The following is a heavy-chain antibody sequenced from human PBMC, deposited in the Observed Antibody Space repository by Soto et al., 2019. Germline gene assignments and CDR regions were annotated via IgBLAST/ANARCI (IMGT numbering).Heavy chain of an antibody. CDR3: ARDRKIVGATGYYYYYGMDV. J-gene: IGHJ6*02. CDR1: GYTFTGYY. D-gene: IGHD1-26*01. Sequence: ASVKVSCKASGYTFTGYYMHWVRQAPGQGLEWMGWINPNSGGTNYAQKFQGWVTMTRDTSISTAYMELSRLRSDGTAVYYCARDRKIVGATGYYYYYGMDVWGQGTTVTVSS. CDR2: INPNSGGT. V-gene: IGHV1-2*04.